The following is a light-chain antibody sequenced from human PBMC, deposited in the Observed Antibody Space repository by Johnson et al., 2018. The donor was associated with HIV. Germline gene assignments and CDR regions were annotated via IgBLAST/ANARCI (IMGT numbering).Light chain of an antibody. CDR1: SSNIGNNY. V-gene: IGLV1-51*01. Sequence: VLTQPPSVSAAPGQKVTISCSGSSSNIGNNYVSWYQQLPGTAPKLLIYDNNKRPSGIPDRFSGSKSGTSATLGITGLQTGDEADYYFGTWNSSLSGGPYVFGTGTKVTAL. J-gene: IGLJ1*01. CDR3: GTWNSSLSGGPYV. CDR2: DNN.